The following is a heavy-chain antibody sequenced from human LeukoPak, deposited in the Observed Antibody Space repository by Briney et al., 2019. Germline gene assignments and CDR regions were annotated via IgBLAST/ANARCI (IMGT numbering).Heavy chain of an antibody. J-gene: IGHJ6*02. D-gene: IGHD3-10*01. Sequence: PGGSLRLSCAASGFTFSSYSMNWVRQAPGKGLEWVSYISSSSSIIYYADSVKGRFTISRDNAKNSLYLQMNSLRDEDTAVYYCARVGPLWFGELFTPLPYYYYYGMDVWGQGTTVTVSS. CDR2: ISSSSSII. CDR1: GFTFSSYS. CDR3: ARVGPLWFGELFTPLPYYYYYGMDV. V-gene: IGHV3-48*02.